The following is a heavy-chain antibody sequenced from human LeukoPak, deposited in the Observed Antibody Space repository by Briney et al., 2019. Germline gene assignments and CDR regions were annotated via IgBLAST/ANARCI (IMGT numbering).Heavy chain of an antibody. V-gene: IGHV3-21*01. CDR1: GFTFSSYN. CDR3: AKDYDYVWGSQAPDY. D-gene: IGHD3-16*01. CDR2: ISSRSSYI. J-gene: IGHJ4*02. Sequence: GGSLRLSCAASGFTFSSYNMKWVRQAPGKGLEWVSSISSRSSYIFYADSVKGRFTISRDNAKKSLYLQMNSLRAEDTAVYYCAKDYDYVWGSQAPDYWGQGTLVTVSS.